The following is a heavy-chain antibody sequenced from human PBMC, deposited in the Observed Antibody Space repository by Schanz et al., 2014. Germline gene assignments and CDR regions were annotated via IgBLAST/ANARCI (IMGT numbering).Heavy chain of an antibody. CDR1: GFTFSDYY. CDR3: AREGEWGYDPPRR. Sequence: QVQLVESGGTLVKPGGSLRLSCVVSGFTFSDYYMSWIRQAPGKGLEWVSYISSSSIYTNYADSVKGRFTISRDNAKNSLYRQRNSLRAEDTAVYYCAREGEWGYDPPRRWGQGTLVTVSS. J-gene: IGHJ4*02. D-gene: IGHD5-12*01. CDR2: ISSSSIYT. V-gene: IGHV3-11*06.